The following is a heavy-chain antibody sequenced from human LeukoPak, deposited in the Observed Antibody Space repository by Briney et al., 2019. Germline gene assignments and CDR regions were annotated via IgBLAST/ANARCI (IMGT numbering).Heavy chain of an antibody. D-gene: IGHD1-26*01. V-gene: IGHV4-61*02. CDR1: GGSISSGSYY. CDR2: IYTSGST. CDR3: ARFLRGATNAPEI. Sequence: PSETLSLTCTVSGGSISSGSYYWSWIRQPAGKGLEWIGRIYTSGSTNYNPSLKSRVTISVDTSKNQFSLKLSSVTAADTAVYYCARFLRGATNAPEIWGQGTMVTVSS. J-gene: IGHJ3*02.